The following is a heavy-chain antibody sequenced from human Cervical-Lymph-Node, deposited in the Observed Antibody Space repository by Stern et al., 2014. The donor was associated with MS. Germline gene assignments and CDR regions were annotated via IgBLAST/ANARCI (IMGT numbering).Heavy chain of an antibody. CDR1: GGTFSKFP. CDR3: ALSSETSDRWYSLGYDL. V-gene: IGHV1-69*01. D-gene: IGHD6-13*01. Sequence: QVQLVQSGAAVTKPGSSVKVSCKASGGTFSKFPSSWVRQAPGQGLEWMGGLFPDFGTPTYAQEFRGRVTIPADVSTSTVYMELSSLRSDDTAVYYCALSSETSDRWYSLGYDLWGQGTLVTVSS. J-gene: IGHJ5*02. CDR2: LFPDFGTP.